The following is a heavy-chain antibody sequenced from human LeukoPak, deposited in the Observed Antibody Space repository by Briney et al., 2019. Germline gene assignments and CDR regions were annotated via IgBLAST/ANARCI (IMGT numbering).Heavy chain of an antibody. V-gene: IGHV1-8*01. D-gene: IGHD3-10*01. CDR1: GYTFTSYD. CDR3: ARDRGITMVRDTDAFDI. Sequence: GASVTVSCKASGYTFTSYDINWVRQATGQGLEWMGWMNPNSGNTGYAQKFQGRVTMTRNTSISTAYMELSSLRSEDTAVYYCARDRGITMVRDTDAFDIWGQGTMVTVSS. CDR2: MNPNSGNT. J-gene: IGHJ3*02.